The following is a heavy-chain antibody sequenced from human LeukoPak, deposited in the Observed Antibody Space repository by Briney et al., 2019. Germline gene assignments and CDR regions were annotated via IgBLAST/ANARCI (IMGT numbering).Heavy chain of an antibody. D-gene: IGHD3-22*01. V-gene: IGHV4-39*07. J-gene: IGHJ4*02. CDR2: IFYSGNT. Sequence: SETLSLTCTVSGGSISSYHWGWIRQPPGKGLQWIGSIFYSGNTYYNPSLKSRVTISVDTSKNQFSLRLSSVTAADTAVYYCARDYYYDSSKYHTNFDYWGQGTLVTVPS. CDR3: ARDYYYDSSKYHTNFDY. CDR1: GGSISSYH.